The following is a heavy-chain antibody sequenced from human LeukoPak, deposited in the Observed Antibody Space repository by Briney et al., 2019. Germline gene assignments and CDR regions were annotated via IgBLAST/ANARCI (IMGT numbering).Heavy chain of an antibody. J-gene: IGHJ3*02. CDR3: AKPMYYYDSSGYYPLGNAFDI. D-gene: IGHD3-22*01. CDR2: ISWNTGNK. V-gene: IGHV3-9*01. Sequence: GGSLRLSCAAAGFIFDNYAMHWVRQAPGKGLEWVSRISWNTGNKDYADSVKGRFTISRDNAKNSLYLQMNSLRAEDTAVYYCAKPMYYYDSSGYYPLGNAFDIWGQGTMVTVSS. CDR1: GFIFDNYA.